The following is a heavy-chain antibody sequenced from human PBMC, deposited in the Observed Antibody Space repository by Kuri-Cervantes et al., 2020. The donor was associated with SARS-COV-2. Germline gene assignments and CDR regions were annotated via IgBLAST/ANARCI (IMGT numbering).Heavy chain of an antibody. Sequence: SVKVSCKASGYTFTSYAISWLRQAPGQGLEWMGRIIPIFGTANYAQKFQGRVTITADESTSTAYMELSSLRSEDTAVYYCAWLTDYGVPFDYWGQGTLVTVSS. CDR1: GYTFTSYA. CDR3: AWLTDYGVPFDY. CDR2: IIPIFGTA. J-gene: IGHJ4*02. D-gene: IGHD4-17*01. V-gene: IGHV1-69*13.